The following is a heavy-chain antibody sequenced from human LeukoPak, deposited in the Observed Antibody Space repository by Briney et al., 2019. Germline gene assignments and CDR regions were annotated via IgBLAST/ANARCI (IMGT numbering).Heavy chain of an antibody. CDR3: AKDVFDP. J-gene: IGHJ5*02. CDR2: VKADGSEK. V-gene: IGHV3-7*01. CDR1: GFTFSSYG. Sequence: GGSLRLSCAASGFTFSSYGMHWVRQAPGKGLEWVANVKADGSEKYYVDSVKGRFTISRDNAKNSVYLQMSSLRAEDTAVYYCAKDVFDPWGQGTLVTVSS.